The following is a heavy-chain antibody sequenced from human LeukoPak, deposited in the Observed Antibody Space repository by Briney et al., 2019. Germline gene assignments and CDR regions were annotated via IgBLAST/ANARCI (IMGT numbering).Heavy chain of an antibody. V-gene: IGHV1-2*02. CDR2: INPNTGGT. J-gene: IGHJ4*02. CDR3: ATGRAGDYFDD. CDR1: GYTFTGQS. Sequence: GASVKVSCKASGYTFTGQSMHRVRQAPGQGLEWMGWINPNTGGTNYVQNFQGRVTMTRDTSISTAYMELSRLRSDDTAVYYWATGRAGDYFDDWGQVTLVTVSS.